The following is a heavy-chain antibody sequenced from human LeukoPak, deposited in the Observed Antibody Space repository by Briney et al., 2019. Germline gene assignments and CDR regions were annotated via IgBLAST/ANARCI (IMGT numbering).Heavy chain of an antibody. V-gene: IGHV4-59*12. CDR3: ARGCPYSSSWYGFNWFDP. CDR2: IYYSGST. CDR1: GGSISSYY. Sequence: SETLSLTCTVSGGSISSYYWSWIRQPPGKGLEWIGYIYYSGSTNYNPSLKSRVTISVDTSKNQFSLKLSSVTAADTAVYYCARGCPYSSSWYGFNWFDPWGQGTLVTVSS. D-gene: IGHD6-13*01. J-gene: IGHJ5*02.